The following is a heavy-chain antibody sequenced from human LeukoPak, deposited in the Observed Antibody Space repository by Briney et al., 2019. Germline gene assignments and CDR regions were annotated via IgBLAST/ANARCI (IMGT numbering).Heavy chain of an antibody. Sequence: GGSLRPSCAASGFTFSSFGMHWVRQAPGKGLEWVAALLRDGTNQYYTDSVKGRFTISRDNSKNTLYLHMDSLRVEDAAVYYCARDVHGDLLTNHFDYWGQGTLVTVSS. J-gene: IGHJ4*02. CDR2: LLRDGTNQ. CDR3: ARDVHGDLLTNHFDY. V-gene: IGHV3-33*05. CDR1: GFTFSSFG. D-gene: IGHD4-17*01.